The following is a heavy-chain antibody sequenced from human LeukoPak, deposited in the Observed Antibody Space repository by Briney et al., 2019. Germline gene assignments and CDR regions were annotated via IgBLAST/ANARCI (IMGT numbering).Heavy chain of an antibody. CDR2: IIPIFGTA. CDR3: ARDQHTYYYDSRGYYGFDY. V-gene: IGHV1-69*05. Sequence: ASVKVSCKASGYTFTSYDINWVRQAPGQGLEWMGRIIPIFGTANYAQKFQGRVTITTDESTSTAYMELSSLRSEDTAVYYCARDQHTYYYDSRGYYGFDYWGQGTLVTVSS. CDR1: GYTFTSYD. J-gene: IGHJ4*02. D-gene: IGHD3-22*01.